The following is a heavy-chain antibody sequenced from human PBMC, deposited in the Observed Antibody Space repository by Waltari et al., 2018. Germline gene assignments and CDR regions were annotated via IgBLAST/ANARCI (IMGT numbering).Heavy chain of an antibody. CDR1: GYSIISGYY. V-gene: IGHV4-38-2*01. Sequence: QVQLQESGPGLVKPSETLSLTCAVPGYSIISGYYWGWIRQPPGKGLEWIGSIYHSGSTYYNPSLKSRVTISVDTSKNQFSLKLSSVTAADTAVYYCARLLPRGWFDPWGQGTLVTVSS. J-gene: IGHJ5*02. CDR3: ARLLPRGWFDP. D-gene: IGHD3-16*01. CDR2: IYHSGST.